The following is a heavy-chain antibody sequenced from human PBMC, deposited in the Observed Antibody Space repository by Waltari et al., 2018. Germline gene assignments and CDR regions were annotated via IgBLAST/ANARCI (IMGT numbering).Heavy chain of an antibody. CDR2: IKQDGTQQ. Sequence: EVQLVESGGGLVQPGGSLRLSCVASGFTFGSHWMSWVRQAPGKGLEWVADIKQDGTQQYYVDSVKGRFTVSRDNHKNSLFLQMNSLRAEDTAVYYCARALPGEITVYDYWAQGALVTVSS. D-gene: IGHD3-10*01. CDR3: ARALPGEITVYDY. J-gene: IGHJ4*02. CDR1: GFTFGSHW. V-gene: IGHV3-7*01.